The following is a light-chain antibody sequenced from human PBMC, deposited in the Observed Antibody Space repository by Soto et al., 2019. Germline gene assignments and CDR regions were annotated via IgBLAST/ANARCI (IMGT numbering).Light chain of an antibody. V-gene: IGKV1-39*01. CDR1: QSIAPF. J-gene: IGKJ2*01. CDR2: DAS. CDR3: QQSYSSSANI. Sequence: DIPMTQSPSSLSASVGDRVTITCRASQSIAPFLNWYQHKPGKAPTLLIYDASSLQSGVSSRFSGSGSGRDFTLTISNLQPEDVATYYCQQSYSSSANIFGQGTKLEIK.